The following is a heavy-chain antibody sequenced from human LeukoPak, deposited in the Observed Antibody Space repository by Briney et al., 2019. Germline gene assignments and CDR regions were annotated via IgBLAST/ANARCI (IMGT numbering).Heavy chain of an antibody. Sequence: GGSLRLSRAASVLTFSGYAMSWVRQAPGKGLQWVSTINGTGGFTYYADSVMGRLTISRDNSKNTLYLQMNSLRAEDTAIYYCAKSIIDYYASGTYYSSGYFDYWGQGTLVTVSS. J-gene: IGHJ4*02. CDR2: INGTGGFT. V-gene: IGHV3-23*01. CDR1: VLTFSGYA. D-gene: IGHD3-10*01. CDR3: AKSIIDYYASGTYYSSGYFDY.